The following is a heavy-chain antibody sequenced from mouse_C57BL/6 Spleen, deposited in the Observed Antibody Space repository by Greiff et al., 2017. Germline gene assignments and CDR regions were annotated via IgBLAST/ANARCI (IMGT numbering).Heavy chain of an antibody. CDR1: GFTFSDYY. CDR2: INYDGSST. Sequence: EVQLVESEGGLVQPGSSMKLSCTASGFTFSDYYMAWVRQVPERGLEWVASINYDGSSTYYLDSLKSRFIISRDNAMNMLYLQMSSLKSEDTATYYCARVYYYAMDDWGQGTSVTV. CDR3: ARVYYYAMDD. J-gene: IGHJ4*01. V-gene: IGHV5-16*01.